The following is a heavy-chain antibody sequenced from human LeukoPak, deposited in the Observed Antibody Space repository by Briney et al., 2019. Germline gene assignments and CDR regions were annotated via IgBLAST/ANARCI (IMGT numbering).Heavy chain of an antibody. CDR2: IIPIFGTA. CDR3: ATESYTGWQRNGWY. J-gene: IGHJ4*02. V-gene: IGHV1-69*13. D-gene: IGHD2-15*01. Sequence: ASVKVSCKASGGTFSSYAISWVRQAPGQGLEWMGGIIPIFGTANYAQKFQGRVTITADESTSTAYMELSSLRSEDTAIYYCATESYTGWQRNGWYWGQGTRVTVSS. CDR1: GGTFSSYA.